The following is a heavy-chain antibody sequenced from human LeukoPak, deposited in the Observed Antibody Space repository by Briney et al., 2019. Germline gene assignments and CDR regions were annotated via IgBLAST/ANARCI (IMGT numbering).Heavy chain of an antibody. CDR1: GYSISSGYY. CDR2: IYYGGST. CDR3: ARDTPGIAAAGTRGELVDY. Sequence: PSESLSLTCTVSGYSISSGYYWGWIRQPPGKGLEWIGRIYYGGSTYYNPSLKSRVTISVDTSKNQFSLKLSSVTAADTAVYYCARDTPGIAAAGTRGELVDYWGQGTLDTVSS. V-gene: IGHV4-38-2*02. J-gene: IGHJ4*02. D-gene: IGHD6-13*01.